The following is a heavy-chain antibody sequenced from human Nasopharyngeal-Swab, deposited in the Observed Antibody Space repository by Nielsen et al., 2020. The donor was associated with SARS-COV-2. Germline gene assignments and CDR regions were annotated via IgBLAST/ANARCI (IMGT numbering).Heavy chain of an antibody. Sequence: GGSLRLSCAASGFTFSSYAMSWVRQAPGKGLEWVSAISGSGGSTYYADSVKGRFTISRDNSKNTLYLQMNSLRAEDTAVYYCASRPHGSGWYLSGMDVWGQGTTVTVSS. V-gene: IGHV3-23*01. CDR2: ISGSGGST. D-gene: IGHD6-19*01. CDR3: ASRPHGSGWYLSGMDV. CDR1: GFTFSSYA. J-gene: IGHJ6*02.